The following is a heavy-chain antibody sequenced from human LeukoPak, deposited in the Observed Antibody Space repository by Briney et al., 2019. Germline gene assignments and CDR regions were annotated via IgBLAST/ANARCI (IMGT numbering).Heavy chain of an antibody. CDR2: IIPIFGTA. Sequence: EASVKVSCKASGGTFSSYAISWVRQAPGQGLEWMGGIIPIFGTANYAQKFQGRVTITADVSTSTAYMELSSLRSEDTAVYYCAREGIAAAQGFDYWGQGTLVTVSS. CDR1: GGTFSSYA. J-gene: IGHJ4*02. D-gene: IGHD6-13*01. CDR3: AREGIAAAQGFDY. V-gene: IGHV1-69*13.